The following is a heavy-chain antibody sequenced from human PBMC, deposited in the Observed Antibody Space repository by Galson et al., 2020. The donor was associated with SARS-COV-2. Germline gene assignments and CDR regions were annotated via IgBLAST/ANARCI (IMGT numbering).Heavy chain of an antibody. J-gene: IGHJ6*02. Sequence: SGPTLAKHTQTLTLTCTVSRFSLTTSGVAVSWIRQPPGQALEWLAPHFGDDEKSYSPSMQTNLTNTKDTSKNQVVLSMANVGPADTATYYCAHDRSEDTLVPDVVDVWCMDVWGQGTTVTVSS. CDR3: AHDRSEDTLVPDVVDVWCMDV. CDR1: RFSLTTSGVA. V-gene: IGHV2-5*02. D-gene: IGHD2-15*01. CDR2: HFGDDEK.